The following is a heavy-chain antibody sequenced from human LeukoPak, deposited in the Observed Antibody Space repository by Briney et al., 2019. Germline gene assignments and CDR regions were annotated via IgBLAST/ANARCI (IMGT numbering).Heavy chain of an antibody. Sequence: SETLSLTCTVSGYSISSGYYWGWIRQPPGKGLEWIGSIYHSGSTYYNPSLKSRVTISVDTSKNQLSLKLSSVTAADTAVYYCAEYCSSTSCYYYWGQGTLVTVSS. CDR1: GYSISSGYY. D-gene: IGHD2-2*01. V-gene: IGHV4-38-2*02. CDR2: IYHSGST. CDR3: AEYCSSTSCYYY. J-gene: IGHJ4*02.